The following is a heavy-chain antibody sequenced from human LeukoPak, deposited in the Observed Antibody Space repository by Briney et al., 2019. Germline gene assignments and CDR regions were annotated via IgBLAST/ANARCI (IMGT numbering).Heavy chain of an antibody. CDR1: GYTFTSYG. Sequence: ASVKVSCKASGYTFTSYGISWVRQAPGQGLEWMGWISAYNGNTNYAQKLQGRATMTTDTSTSTAYMELRSLRSDDTAVYYCARALGYYYDSSGYFRGRNWFDPWGQGTLVTVSS. V-gene: IGHV1-18*01. CDR2: ISAYNGNT. J-gene: IGHJ5*02. D-gene: IGHD3-22*01. CDR3: ARALGYYYDSSGYFRGRNWFDP.